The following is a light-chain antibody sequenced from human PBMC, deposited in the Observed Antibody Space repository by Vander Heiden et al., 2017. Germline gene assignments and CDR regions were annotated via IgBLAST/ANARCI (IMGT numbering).Light chain of an antibody. J-gene: IGKJ4*01. Sequence: IQLTQSPSSLSASVGDRVTISCQASQDITNELNWYQQKPGKAPKLLIYDASTLETAVSSRFSGSGSGTHFTLTITNLLPEDFATYFCQHEYGLPFTFGGGTRVEI. V-gene: IGKV1-33*01. CDR1: QDITNE. CDR2: DAS. CDR3: QHEYGLPFT.